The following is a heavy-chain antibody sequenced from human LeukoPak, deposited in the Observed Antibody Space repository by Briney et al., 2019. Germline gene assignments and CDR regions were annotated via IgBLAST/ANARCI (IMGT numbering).Heavy chain of an antibody. Sequence: GGSLRLYCAASGFTFSDYYMSWIRQAPGKGLEWVSYISSSSSYTNYADSVKGRFTISRDNAKNSLYLQMNSLRAEDTAVYYCARAGGSSGWYEAFDYWGQGTLVTVSS. J-gene: IGHJ4*02. D-gene: IGHD6-19*01. CDR1: GFTFSDYY. CDR2: ISSSSSYT. V-gene: IGHV3-11*06. CDR3: ARAGGSSGWYEAFDY.